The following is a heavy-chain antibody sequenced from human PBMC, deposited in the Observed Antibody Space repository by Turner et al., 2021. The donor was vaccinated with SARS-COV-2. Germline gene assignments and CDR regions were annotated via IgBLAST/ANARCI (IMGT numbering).Heavy chain of an antibody. D-gene: IGHD3-22*01. CDR1: AFTISSHV. V-gene: IGHV3-30-3*01. CDR2: ISSNGDET. Sequence: QLVESGVGVVQPGTSLRLSCAASAFTISSHVMHWVRQFPGKGLQWVALISSNGDETHYADSVKGRFTISRDNSRSTLSLQMNSLRVEDTAVYFWAGSSSGYLNAAFDIWGQGTGVIISS. J-gene: IGHJ3*02. CDR3: AGSSSGYLNAAFDI.